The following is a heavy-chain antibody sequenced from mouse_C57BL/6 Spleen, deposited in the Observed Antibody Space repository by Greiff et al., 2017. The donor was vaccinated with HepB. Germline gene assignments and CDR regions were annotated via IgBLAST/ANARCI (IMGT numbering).Heavy chain of an antibody. V-gene: IGHV1-50*01. CDR1: GYTFTSYW. CDR2: IDPSDSYT. D-gene: IGHD1-1*01. CDR3: ARGYYYGSSYVWYFDV. Sequence: QVQLQQPGAELVKPGASVKLSCKASGYTFTSYWMQWVNQRPGQGLEWIGEIDPSDSYTNYNQKFKGKATLTVDTSSSTAYMQLSSLTSEDSAVYYCARGYYYGSSYVWYFDVWGTGTTVTVSS. J-gene: IGHJ1*03.